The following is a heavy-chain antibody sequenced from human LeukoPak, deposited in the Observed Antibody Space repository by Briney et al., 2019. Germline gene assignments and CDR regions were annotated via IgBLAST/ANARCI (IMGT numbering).Heavy chain of an antibody. CDR1: GFTFSDEY. Sequence: PGGSLRLSCAASGFTFSDEYMSWIRQAPGKGLEWISCVSNSGSSIYYADSVKGRFTISRDNAKNSLYLQMNSLRAEDTAVYYCARDSFPLAGRSPVDYWGQGTLVTVSS. CDR3: ARDSFPLAGRSPVDY. D-gene: IGHD2/OR15-2a*01. J-gene: IGHJ4*02. V-gene: IGHV3-11*04. CDR2: VSNSGSSI.